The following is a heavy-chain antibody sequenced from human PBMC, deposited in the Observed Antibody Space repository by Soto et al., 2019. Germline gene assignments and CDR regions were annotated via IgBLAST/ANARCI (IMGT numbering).Heavy chain of an antibody. D-gene: IGHD3-22*01. CDR3: AKTNFERNYYDSSGYYVGSNFDY. CDR1: GFTFSSYA. Sequence: PGGSLRLSCAASGFTFSSYAMSWVRQAPGKGLEWVSAISGSGGSTYYADSVKGRFTISRDNSKNTLYLQMNSLRAEDTAVYYCAKTNFERNYYDSSGYYVGSNFDYWGQGTLVTVSS. J-gene: IGHJ4*02. V-gene: IGHV3-23*01. CDR2: ISGSGGST.